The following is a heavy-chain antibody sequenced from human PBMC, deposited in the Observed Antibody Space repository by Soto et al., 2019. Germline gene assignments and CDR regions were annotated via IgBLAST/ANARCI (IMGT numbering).Heavy chain of an antibody. CDR2: INSGGFRT. CDR3: GKDDPPTS. Sequence: DVQLLESGGGLVQPGGSLRLSCAASGFTFSIHAMSWVRQAPGKGLEWVGNINSGGFRTQFAESVKGRFTISRDKSKKTVYLQMDNLRAEDTALYYCGKDDPPTSWGQGTVVTVSS. CDR1: GFTFSIHA. V-gene: IGHV3-23*03. J-gene: IGHJ5*02.